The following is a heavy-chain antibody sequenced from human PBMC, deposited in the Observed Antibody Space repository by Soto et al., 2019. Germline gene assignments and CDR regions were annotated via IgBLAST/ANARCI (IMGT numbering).Heavy chain of an antibody. D-gene: IGHD5-12*01. V-gene: IGHV1-69*13. CDR1: GGTFNNYP. Sequence: SVKISCKASGGTFNNYPITWVRQAAGDGLGWMGGSIPIFGTANYAQKFQGRVTITVDESTSTAYMEMSSLRSEDTAVYYCARGRGYSGDDHYYYFDMDVWGQGTTVTVS. CDR2: SIPIFGTA. J-gene: IGHJ6*02. CDR3: ARGRGYSGDDHYYYFDMDV.